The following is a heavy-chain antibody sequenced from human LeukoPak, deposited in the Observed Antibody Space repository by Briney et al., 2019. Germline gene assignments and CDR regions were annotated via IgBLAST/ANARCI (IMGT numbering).Heavy chain of an antibody. CDR2: IYYSGST. Sequence: SETLSLTCTVSGGSISSYYWSWIRQPPGKGLEWIGYIYYSGSTNYNPSLKSRVTISVDTSKNQFSLKLSSVTAADTAVYYCARDRRRGWFDPWGKGTMVTVSS. CDR3: ARDRRRGWFDP. D-gene: IGHD1-26*01. CDR1: GGSISSYY. V-gene: IGHV4-59*01. J-gene: IGHJ5*02.